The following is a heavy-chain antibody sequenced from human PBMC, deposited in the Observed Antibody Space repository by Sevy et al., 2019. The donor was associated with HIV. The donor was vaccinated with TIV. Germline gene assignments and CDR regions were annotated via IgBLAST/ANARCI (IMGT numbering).Heavy chain of an antibody. Sequence: GGSLRLSCAASGFTFSSYGMHWVRQAPGKGLEWVAFIRYDGSNKYYADSVKGRFTISRDNSKNTLYLQMNSLRAEDTAVYYCAKDFDFGVVIPLDGMDLWGQGTTVTVSS. D-gene: IGHD3-3*01. CDR3: AKDFDFGVVIPLDGMDL. J-gene: IGHJ6*01. CDR1: GFTFSSYG. V-gene: IGHV3-30*02. CDR2: IRYDGSNK.